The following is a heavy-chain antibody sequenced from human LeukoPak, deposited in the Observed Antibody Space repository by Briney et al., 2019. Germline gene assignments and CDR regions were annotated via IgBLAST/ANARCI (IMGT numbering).Heavy chain of an antibody. J-gene: IGHJ3*02. CDR2: IYYSGST. CDR3: ARRGSYTGEAFDI. V-gene: IGHV4-39*07. D-gene: IGHD1-26*01. CDR1: GGSISSSSYY. Sequence: PSETLSLTCTVSGGSISSSSYYWGWIRQPPGKGLEWIGSIYYSGSTYYNPSLKSRVTISVDTSKNQFSLKLSSVTAADTAVYYCARRGSYTGEAFDIWGQGTMVTVSS.